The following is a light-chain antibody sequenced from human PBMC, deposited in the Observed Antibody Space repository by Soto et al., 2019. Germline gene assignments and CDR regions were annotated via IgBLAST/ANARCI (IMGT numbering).Light chain of an antibody. Sequence: QSVLTQPPSASGTPGQRVTISCSGSSSSIGSNTVNWYQQLPGTAPKLLIYSNNQRPSGVPDRFSGSKSGTSASLAISGLQSEDEADYYCAAWGDSLNGVVFGGGTKLTVL. V-gene: IGLV1-44*01. J-gene: IGLJ2*01. CDR3: AAWGDSLNGVV. CDR1: SSSIGSNT. CDR2: SNN.